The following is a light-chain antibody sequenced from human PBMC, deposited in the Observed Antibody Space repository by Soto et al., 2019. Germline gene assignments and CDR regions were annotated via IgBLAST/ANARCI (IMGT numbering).Light chain of an antibody. CDR2: GAS. Sequence: VMKQSPTTLSVSPGERATLSCRASQSVTTNMAWYQQKPGQAPRLLIYGASSRATGIPDRFSGSGSGIDFTLTISRLEPEDFAVYYCQQYGSSPRTFGQGTKVDIK. CDR1: QSVTTN. V-gene: IGKV3-20*01. CDR3: QQYGSSPRT. J-gene: IGKJ1*01.